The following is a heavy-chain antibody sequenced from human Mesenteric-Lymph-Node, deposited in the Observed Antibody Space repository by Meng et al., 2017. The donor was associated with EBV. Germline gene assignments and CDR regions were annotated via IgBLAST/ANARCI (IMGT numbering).Heavy chain of an antibody. V-gene: IGHV4-39*01. D-gene: IGHD3-9*01. CDR1: GGSISSSSSSIYY. J-gene: IGHJ5*02. Sequence: ESGPGLVRPSETLSLTCMVSGGSISSSSSSIYYWGWIRQPPGKGLEWIGSIYYSGYTFYSPSLKSRITISVDTSKNQFSLRLSSVTAADTAVYYCARHNYDVLTDYYAFDPWGQGTLVTVSS. CDR2: IYYSGYT. CDR3: ARHNYDVLTDYYAFDP.